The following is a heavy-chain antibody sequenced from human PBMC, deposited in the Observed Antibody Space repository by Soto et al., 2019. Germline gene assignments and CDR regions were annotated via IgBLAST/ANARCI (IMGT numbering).Heavy chain of an antibody. D-gene: IGHD3-9*01. V-gene: IGHV1-69*02. J-gene: IGHJ4*02. CDR3: ATSPVQSYDILTGYFGY. Sequence: SVKVSCKASGGTFSSYTISWVRQAPGQGLEWMGRIIPIPGIANYAQKFQGRVTITADKSTSTAYMELSSLRSEDTAVYYCATSPVQSYDILTGYFGYWGQGTLVTVSS. CDR2: IIPIPGIA. CDR1: GGTFSSYT.